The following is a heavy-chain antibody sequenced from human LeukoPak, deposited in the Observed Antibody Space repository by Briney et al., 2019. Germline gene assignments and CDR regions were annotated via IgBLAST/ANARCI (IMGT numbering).Heavy chain of an antibody. V-gene: IGHV4-39*01. Sequence: SETLSLTCTVSGGSISSRSYYWGWIRQPPGKGLVWIGKISDSGNSYYSPSLRSRVTISIDTSKNQFSLKLSSVTATDTAVYYCARSIVGATIGSLFDYWGQGTLVTVSS. CDR1: GGSISSRSYY. J-gene: IGHJ4*02. CDR3: ARSIVGATIGSLFDY. CDR2: ISDSGNS. D-gene: IGHD1-26*01.